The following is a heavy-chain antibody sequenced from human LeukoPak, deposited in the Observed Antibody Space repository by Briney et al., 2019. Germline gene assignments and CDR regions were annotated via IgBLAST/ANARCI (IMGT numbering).Heavy chain of an antibody. D-gene: IGHD6-19*01. Sequence: ASVKVSCKASGYTFTSYYMHWVRQAPGQGLEWMGIINPSGGSTSYAQKFQGRVTMTRDMSTSTVYMELSSLRSEDTAVYYCARDGAVAGTADYYFDYWGQGTLVTVPS. J-gene: IGHJ4*02. CDR1: GYTFTSYY. V-gene: IGHV1-46*01. CDR2: INPSGGST. CDR3: ARDGAVAGTADYYFDY.